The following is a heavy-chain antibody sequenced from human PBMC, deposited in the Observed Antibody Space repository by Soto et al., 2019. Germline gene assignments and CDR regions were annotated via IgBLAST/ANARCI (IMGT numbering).Heavy chain of an antibody. Sequence: GASVKVSCKASGGTFSSYAISWVRQAPGQGLEWMGGIIPIFGTANYAQKFQGRVTITADESTSTAYMELSSLRSEDTAVYYCARGFFTMVRGVIHYEHWGQGTLVTVSS. CDR1: GGTFSSYA. D-gene: IGHD3-10*01. J-gene: IGHJ4*02. CDR2: IIPIFGTA. V-gene: IGHV1-69*13. CDR3: ARGFFTMVRGVIHYEH.